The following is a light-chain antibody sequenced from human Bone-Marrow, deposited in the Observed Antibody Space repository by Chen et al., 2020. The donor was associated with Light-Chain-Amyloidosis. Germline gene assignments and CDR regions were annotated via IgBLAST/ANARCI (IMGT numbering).Light chain of an antibody. J-gene: IGLJ2*01. CDR2: RDT. CDR3: QSADSSGTYEVI. V-gene: IGLV3-25*03. Sequence: SYELTHPPSVPVSPGQTARITCSGDDLPTKYAYWYQQKPGKAPVLVIHRDTERPSGISERFSGSSSGTTATLTISGVQAEDEADYHCQSADSSGTYEVIFGGGTKLTVL. CDR1: DLPTKY.